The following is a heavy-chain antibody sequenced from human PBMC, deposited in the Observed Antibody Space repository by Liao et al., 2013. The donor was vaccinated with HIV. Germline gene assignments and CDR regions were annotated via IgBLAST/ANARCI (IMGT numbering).Heavy chain of an antibody. J-gene: IGHJ4*02. CDR2: IYTSGST. Sequence: QVQLQESGPGLVKPSETLSLTCTVSGGSISSYYWSWIRQPAGKGLEWIGRIYTSGSTNYNPSLKSRVTISVDTSKNQFSLKLSSVTAADTAVYYCARGFLDSSSSLVDYWAREPWSPSPQ. D-gene: IGHD6-6*01. CDR1: GGSISSYY. CDR3: ARGFLDSSSSLVDY. V-gene: IGHV4-4*07.